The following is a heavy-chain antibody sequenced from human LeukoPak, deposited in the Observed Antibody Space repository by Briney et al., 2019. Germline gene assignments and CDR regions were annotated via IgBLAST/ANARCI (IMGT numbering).Heavy chain of an antibody. D-gene: IGHD2-15*01. V-gene: IGHV1-8*01. CDR2: MNPSSGNT. CDR3: AKGYCSGGSRYPFDC. J-gene: IGHJ4*02. Sequence: GASVKVSCKASGYTFTRFDINWVRQATGQGLEWMGWMNPSSGNTGYAQKFKGRVITTRNTSISTAYMEMSSLRFEDTAVYYCAKGYCSGGSRYPFDCWRQGTLVSV. CDR1: GYTFTRFD.